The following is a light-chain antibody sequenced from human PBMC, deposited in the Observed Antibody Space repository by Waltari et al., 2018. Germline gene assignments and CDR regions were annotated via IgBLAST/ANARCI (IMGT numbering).Light chain of an antibody. J-gene: IGKJ1*01. CDR3: QQRSKRPS. Sequence: EIVLTQSPATLSLSPGERATLSCRASQSVSSYLAWYQQKPGQAPRLLLYDASNRATGIPARFSGSGSGTDFTLIISSLEPEDSAIYYCQQRSKRPSFGQGTKVEIK. V-gene: IGKV3-11*01. CDR2: DAS. CDR1: QSVSSY.